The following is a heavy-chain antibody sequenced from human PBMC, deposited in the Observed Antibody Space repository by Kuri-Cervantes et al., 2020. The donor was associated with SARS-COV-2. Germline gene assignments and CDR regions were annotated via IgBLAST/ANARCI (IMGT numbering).Heavy chain of an antibody. CDR2: INPDGSYT. CDR1: GFTFDDYA. V-gene: IGHV3-74*01. D-gene: IGHD1-1*01. J-gene: IGHJ4*02. Sequence: GGSLRLSCAASGFTFDDYAMHWVRQDPGKGLEWVSGINPDGSYTNNADSVKGRFTLSRDNAKNMLFLQMNSLRAEDTAVYYCVRDGDHWNFDYWGQGTLVTVSS. CDR3: VRDGDHWNFDY.